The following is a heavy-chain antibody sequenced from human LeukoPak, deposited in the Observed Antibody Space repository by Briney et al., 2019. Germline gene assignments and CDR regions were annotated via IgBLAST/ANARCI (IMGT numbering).Heavy chain of an antibody. CDR3: ARIGGYCSGGSCFRAFDY. V-gene: IGHV3-48*03. CDR1: GFTFSSYE. CDR2: ISSSGSTI. D-gene: IGHD2-15*01. Sequence: GGSLRLSCAASGFTFSSYEMNWVRQAPGKGLEWVSYISSSGSTIYYADSVKSRFTISRDNAKNSLYLQMNSLRAEDTAVYYCARIGGYCSGGSCFRAFDYWGQGTLVTVSS. J-gene: IGHJ4*02.